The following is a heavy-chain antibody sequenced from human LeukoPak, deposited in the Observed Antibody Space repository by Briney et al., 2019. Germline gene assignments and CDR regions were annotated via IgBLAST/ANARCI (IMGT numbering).Heavy chain of an antibody. J-gene: IGHJ3*02. V-gene: IGHV4-61*02. D-gene: IGHD2-15*01. CDR3: SRAVAVVGSGAFDI. CDR1: GGSISSGSYY. Sequence: PSQTLSLTCTVSGGSISSGSYYWSWIRQPAGKGLEWIGRIYTSGSTNYNPSLKSRVTISVDKSKNQFSLKLSSVTAADTAVYYCSRAVAVVGSGAFDIWGQGTMVTVSS. CDR2: IYTSGST.